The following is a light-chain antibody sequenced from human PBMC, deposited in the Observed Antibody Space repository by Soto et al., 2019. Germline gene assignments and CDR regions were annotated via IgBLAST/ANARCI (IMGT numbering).Light chain of an antibody. V-gene: IGKV3-20*01. CDR2: DAS. Sequence: EIVLTQSPGTLSLSPGERATLSCRASQSVGGSYLAWYQQRPGQAPRLLIYDASTRANGIPDRFSGSGSGTDFTLTISRLEPEDFAVYHCQQYGSSYTFGQGTRLEIK. CDR3: QQYGSSYT. CDR1: QSVGGSY. J-gene: IGKJ2*01.